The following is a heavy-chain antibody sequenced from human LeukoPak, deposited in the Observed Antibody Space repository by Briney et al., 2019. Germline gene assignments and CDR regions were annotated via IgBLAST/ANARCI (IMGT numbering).Heavy chain of an antibody. CDR1: GGSISSSNW. V-gene: IGHV4-4*02. D-gene: IGHD6-13*01. J-gene: IGHJ4*02. Sequence: SETLSLTCAVSGGSISSSNWWSWVRQPPGKGLEWIEEIYHSGSTNYNPSLKSRVTISVDKSKNQFSLKLSSVTAADTAVYYCARDRGGIAAAGIDYWGQGTLVTVSS. CDR2: IYHSGST. CDR3: ARDRGGIAAAGIDY.